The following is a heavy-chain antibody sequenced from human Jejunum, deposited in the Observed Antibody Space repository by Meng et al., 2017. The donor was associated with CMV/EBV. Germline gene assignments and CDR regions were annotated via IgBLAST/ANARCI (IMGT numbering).Heavy chain of an antibody. CDR2: IGNNGEKT. J-gene: IGHJ4*02. D-gene: IGHD3-16*01. CDR3: VKGGWGSIVDY. Sequence: EVQLLESGGELVQPGGSLRLSCTASGFTFSNSAMSWVRQAPGKGLEWVSSIGNNGEKTYYADSLKGRFTISRDNSMNMLYLQMNSLTVDDTAVFHCVKGGWGSIVDYWGQGTLVTVSS. CDR1: GFTFSNSA. V-gene: IGHV3-23*01.